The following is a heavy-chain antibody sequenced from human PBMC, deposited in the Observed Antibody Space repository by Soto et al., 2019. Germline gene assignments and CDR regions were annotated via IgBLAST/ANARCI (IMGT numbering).Heavy chain of an antibody. CDR3: TRDLMDVVPPADDLFDP. Sequence: PGGSLRLSCAAPRFTVGSSYVSWVRQAPGKGLEWVSVIYTGDTPYYADSVKGRFTISRDNSKNTLYLQMNSLRVEDTAVYYCTRDLMDVVPPADDLFDPWGQGILVTVSS. D-gene: IGHD2-2*01. V-gene: IGHV3-53*01. J-gene: IGHJ5*02. CDR1: RFTVGSSY. CDR2: IYTGDTP.